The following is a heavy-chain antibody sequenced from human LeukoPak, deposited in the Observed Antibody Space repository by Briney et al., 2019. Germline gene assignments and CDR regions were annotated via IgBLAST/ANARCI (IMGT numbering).Heavy chain of an antibody. J-gene: IGHJ4*02. D-gene: IGHD2-2*01. CDR2: ISSSSSYI. CDR1: GFTFSSYS. Sequence: PGGSLRLSCAASGFTFSSYSMNWVRQAPGKGLEWVSSISSSSSYIYYADSVKGRFTISRDNAKNSLYLQVNSLRAEDTAVYYCARDGCSSTSCLDYWGQGTLVTVSS. V-gene: IGHV3-21*01. CDR3: ARDGCSSTSCLDY.